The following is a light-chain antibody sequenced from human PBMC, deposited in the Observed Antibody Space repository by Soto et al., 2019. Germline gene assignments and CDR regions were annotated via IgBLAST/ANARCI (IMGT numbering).Light chain of an antibody. CDR2: GAS. CDR3: QQYGSSHPLT. CDR1: QSVSSSY. J-gene: IGKJ4*01. V-gene: IGKV3-20*01. Sequence: EIVLTQSPGTLSLSPGERATLSCRASQSVSSSYLAWYQQKPGQATRLLIYGASSRANGIPDRFSGSGSGTDFTLTLSRLEPEDFAVYYCQQYGSSHPLTFGGGTKVDIK.